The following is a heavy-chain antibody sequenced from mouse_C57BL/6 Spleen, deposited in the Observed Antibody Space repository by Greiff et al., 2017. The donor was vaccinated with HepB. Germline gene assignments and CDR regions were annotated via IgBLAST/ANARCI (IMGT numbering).Heavy chain of an antibody. CDR2: ISSGGSYT. J-gene: IGHJ1*03. CDR1: GFTFSSYG. D-gene: IGHD4-1*01. Sequence: EVQVVESGGDLVKPGGSLKLSCAASGFTFSSYGMSWVRQTPDKRLEWVATISSGGSYTYYPDSVKGRFTISRDNAKNTLYLQMSSLKSEDTAMYYCARVTGTHWYFDVWGTGTTVTVSS. V-gene: IGHV5-6*01. CDR3: ARVTGTHWYFDV.